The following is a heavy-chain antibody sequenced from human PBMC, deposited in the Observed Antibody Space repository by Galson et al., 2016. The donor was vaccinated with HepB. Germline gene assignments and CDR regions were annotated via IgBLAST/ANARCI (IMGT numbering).Heavy chain of an antibody. Sequence: SLRLSCAASGFTFNYYAMSWVRQAPGKGLEWVSGIFGNGGSTYYADSVKGRFTISRDNSKNALYLQMKSLRTEDTAIYYCAKDGTDFFDSSGYPDYWGQGTRVTVSS. CDR1: GFTFNYYA. CDR3: AKDGTDFFDSSGYPDY. V-gene: IGHV3-23*01. CDR2: IFGNGGST. J-gene: IGHJ4*02. D-gene: IGHD3-22*01.